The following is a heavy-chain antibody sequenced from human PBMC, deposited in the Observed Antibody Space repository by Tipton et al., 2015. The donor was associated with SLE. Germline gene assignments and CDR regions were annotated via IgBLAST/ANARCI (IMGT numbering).Heavy chain of an antibody. J-gene: IGHJ3*02. Sequence: TLSLTCTVSGGSISSYYWSWIRQPPGKGLEWIGYIYYSGSTNYNPSLKSRVTISVDTSKNQFSLKLSSVTAADTAGYYCARGLDGFGVVRALDIWGQGTMVTVSS. D-gene: IGHD3-3*01. CDR1: GGSISSYY. CDR2: IYYSGST. CDR3: ARGLDGFGVVRALDI. V-gene: IGHV4-59*01.